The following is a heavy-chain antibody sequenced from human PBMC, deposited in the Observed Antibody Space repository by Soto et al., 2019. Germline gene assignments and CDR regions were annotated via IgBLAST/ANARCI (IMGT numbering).Heavy chain of an antibody. V-gene: IGHV3-21*01. J-gene: IGHJ4*02. Sequence: GGSLRLSCAASGFTFSSYSMNWVRQAPGKGLEWVSSISSSSSYIYYTDSVKGRFTISRDNAKNSLYLQMNSLRAEDTAVYHCARDEIIAAAGTLDYWGQGTLVTVSS. CDR2: ISSSSSYI. CDR1: GFTFSSYS. CDR3: ARDEIIAAAGTLDY. D-gene: IGHD6-13*01.